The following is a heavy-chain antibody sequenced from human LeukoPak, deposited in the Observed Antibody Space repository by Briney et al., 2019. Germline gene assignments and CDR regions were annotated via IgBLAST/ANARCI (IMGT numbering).Heavy chain of an antibody. CDR3: VRGIEY. CDR2: IKEDGSEI. Sequence: GGSLRLSCAASGFTFSSYDMTWVRQAPGKGLEWVANIKEDGSEIYYVDSVKGRFTISRDNAKNSLFLQMNSLRAEDTAVYYCVRGIEYWGQGTLVTVSS. CDR1: GFTFSSYD. J-gene: IGHJ4*02. V-gene: IGHV3-7*01.